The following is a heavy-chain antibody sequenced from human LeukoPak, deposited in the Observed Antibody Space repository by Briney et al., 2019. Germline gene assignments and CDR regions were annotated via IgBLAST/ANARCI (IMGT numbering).Heavy chain of an antibody. CDR1: GGSISSGSYF. CDR3: ARERAVAGPYYFDY. J-gene: IGHJ4*02. Sequence: SETLSLTCTVSGGSISSGSYFWSWIRQPAGKGLEWIGRIYTSGSTNYNPSLKSRITISLDTSMNQFSLNLSSVTAAETVVYYCARERAVAGPYYFDYWGPGILVTVSS. V-gene: IGHV4-61*02. CDR2: IYTSGST. D-gene: IGHD6-19*01.